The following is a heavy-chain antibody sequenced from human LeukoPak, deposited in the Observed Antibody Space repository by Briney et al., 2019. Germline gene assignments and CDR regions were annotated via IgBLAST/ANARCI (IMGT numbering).Heavy chain of an antibody. V-gene: IGHV4-4*02. D-gene: IGHD4-23*01. CDR2: IYRDGNT. Sequence: SGTLSLTCAVSGGSISSSTWWSWVRQPPGKGLEWIGEIYRDGNTNYNPSLKSRVTISVDKSNNQFSLKLTSVTAADTAVYYCASGLDYGGNSYNHWGQGTLVTVSS. CDR1: GGSISSSTW. J-gene: IGHJ4*02. CDR3: ASGLDYGGNSYNH.